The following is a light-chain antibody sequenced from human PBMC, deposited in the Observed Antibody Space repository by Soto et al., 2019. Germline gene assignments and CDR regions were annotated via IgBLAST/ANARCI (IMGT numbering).Light chain of an antibody. Sequence: EVEWTQSPASLSLSPGESVTLSCGAGQSVASTSIAWYQHRPGLPPRLLVDGASRRATGIPNRFSGGGSHLIIIRLEPEDFAVYYCQLYGDSPPYTFGQGTKVEIK. J-gene: IGKJ2*01. CDR3: QLYGDSPPYT. CDR2: GAS. CDR1: QSVASTS. V-gene: IGKV3D-20*01.